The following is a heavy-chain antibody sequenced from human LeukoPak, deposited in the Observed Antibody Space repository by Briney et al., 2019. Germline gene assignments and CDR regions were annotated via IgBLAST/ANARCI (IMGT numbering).Heavy chain of an antibody. CDR2: ISTYNGNT. Sequence: ASVKVSCKASGYTFTSYGISWVRQAPGQGLEWMGWISTYNGNTNYAQKVQGRVTMTTDTSTSTAYMELRSLRSDDTAVYYCARDYSSGWPNFDYWGQGTLVSVSS. J-gene: IGHJ4*02. CDR1: GYTFTSYG. D-gene: IGHD6-19*01. V-gene: IGHV1-18*01. CDR3: ARDYSSGWPNFDY.